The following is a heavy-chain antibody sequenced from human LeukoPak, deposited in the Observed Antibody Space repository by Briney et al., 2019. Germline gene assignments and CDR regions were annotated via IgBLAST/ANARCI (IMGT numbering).Heavy chain of an antibody. V-gene: IGHV1-69*01. CDR3: ARAEWLVVGYYYYMDV. D-gene: IGHD6-19*01. CDR2: IIPIYGTA. J-gene: IGHJ6*03. CDR1: GGTFSNYP. Sequence: SVKVSCKASGGTFSNYPIVWVRQAPGRGLEWLGGIIPIYGTANYELRFHGRITLTANESTATAYMELRSLTSDDTVVYYCARAEWLVVGYYYYMDVWGKGTTVTVSS.